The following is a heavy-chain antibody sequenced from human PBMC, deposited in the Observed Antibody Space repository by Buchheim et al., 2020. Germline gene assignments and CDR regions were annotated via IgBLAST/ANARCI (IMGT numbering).Heavy chain of an antibody. V-gene: IGHV4-4*02. D-gene: IGHD2-8*01. J-gene: IGHJ6*02. CDR3: ARNGYYNMDV. CDR1: GDSMSSHDW. CDR2: IHHGGST. Sequence: QVQLQESGPGLVKPSGTLSLTCDVSGDSMSSHDWWSWARQPPGKGLEWIGEIHHGGSTNYSPSLKGRVTISVEQSKNHFSLKLSSVTAADTAVYYCARNGYYNMDVWGQGTT.